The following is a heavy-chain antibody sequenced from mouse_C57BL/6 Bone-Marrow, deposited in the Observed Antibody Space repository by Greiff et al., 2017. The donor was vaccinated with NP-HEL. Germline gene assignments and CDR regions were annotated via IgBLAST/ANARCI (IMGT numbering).Heavy chain of an antibody. V-gene: IGHV1-69*01. CDR3: ARHGTEGFAY. D-gene: IGHD4-1*01. J-gene: IGHJ3*01. CDR2: IDPSDSYT. Sequence: QVQLQQPGAELVMPGASVKLSCKASGYTFTSYWMHWVKQRPGQGLEWIGEIDPSDSYTNYNQKFKGKSTLTVDKSSITAYMQLSSLTSEDSAVYYCARHGTEGFAYWGQGTLVTVSA. CDR1: GYTFTSYW.